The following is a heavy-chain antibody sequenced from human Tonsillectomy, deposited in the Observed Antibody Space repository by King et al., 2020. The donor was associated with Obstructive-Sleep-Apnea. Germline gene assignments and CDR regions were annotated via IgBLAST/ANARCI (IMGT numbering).Heavy chain of an antibody. D-gene: IGHD3-22*01. V-gene: IGHV3-48*04. CDR3: AREAGYYDSSGYCDY. CDR2: ISSRSSTI. J-gene: IGHJ4*02. Sequence: QLVQSGGGLVQPGGSLRLSCAASGFTFSSYSMNWVRQAPGKGLEWVSYISSRSSTIYYADSVKGRFSISRDNTTNPLYLQMNSLRAEDTAVYYCAREAGYYDSSGYCDYWGQGTPVTVSS. CDR1: GFTFSSYS.